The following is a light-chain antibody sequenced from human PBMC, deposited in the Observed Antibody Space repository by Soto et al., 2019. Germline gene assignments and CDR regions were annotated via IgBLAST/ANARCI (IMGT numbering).Light chain of an antibody. CDR2: DAS. Sequence: EIVLTQSPATLSFSPGERATLSCRASQSVGSYLAWVQQRPGQAPRLLIYDASSRATGIPARFSGGGSGTDFTLTISSLEPEDFAVYYCHQRSNWPLTFGGGTKVDIK. V-gene: IGKV3-11*01. J-gene: IGKJ4*01. CDR3: HQRSNWPLT. CDR1: QSVGSY.